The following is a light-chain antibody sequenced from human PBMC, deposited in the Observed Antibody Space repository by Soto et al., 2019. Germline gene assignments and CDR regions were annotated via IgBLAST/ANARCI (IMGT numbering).Light chain of an antibody. CDR1: TSDVGGYNY. CDR3: SSCTSSSTYV. V-gene: IGLV2-14*01. J-gene: IGLJ1*01. Sequence: QSVLTQPASVSGSPGQSIAISCTGTTSDVGGYNYVSWYQQHPGKAPKLLIYDVSSRPSGVSNRFFGSKSGNTASLTISGLQAEDEADYYCSSCTSSSTYVFGTGTKLTVL. CDR2: DVS.